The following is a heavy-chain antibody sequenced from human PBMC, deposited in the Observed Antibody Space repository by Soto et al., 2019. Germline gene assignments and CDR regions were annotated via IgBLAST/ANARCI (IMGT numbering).Heavy chain of an antibody. Sequence: EVKLVESGGGLVQPGGSLRLSCAASGFSLSTYSMNWVRQAPGKGLEWLSYISSSTKTIFYADSVKGRFTISRDSANNSLYLQMNSLRDEDTAVYFCARGLGWRRGPFDCLGQGTLVAVSP. D-gene: IGHD2-21*01. CDR2: ISSSTKTI. CDR3: ARGLGWRRGPFDC. V-gene: IGHV3-48*02. CDR1: GFSLSTYS. J-gene: IGHJ4*02.